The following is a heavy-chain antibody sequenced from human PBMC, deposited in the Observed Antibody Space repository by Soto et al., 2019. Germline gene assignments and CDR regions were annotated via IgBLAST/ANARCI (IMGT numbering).Heavy chain of an antibody. V-gene: IGHV6-1*01. CDR2: TYYRSKWYN. D-gene: IGHD2-2*01. CDR3: ASVGVPAAFGGMDV. Sequence: PPQTLSLTCAISGDSVSSNSAAWNCGRQSPSRGLEWLGRTYYRSKWYNDYTVSVTSRITLNPNTSKNQFSLQLISVTPEATAVYSCASVGVPAAFGGMDVWGQGTTVTVSS. CDR1: GDSVSSNSAA. J-gene: IGHJ6*02.